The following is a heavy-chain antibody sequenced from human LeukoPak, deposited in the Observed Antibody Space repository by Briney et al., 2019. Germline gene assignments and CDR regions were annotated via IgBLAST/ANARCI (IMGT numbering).Heavy chain of an antibody. CDR1: GGSFSGYY. CDR2: INHSGST. V-gene: IGHV4-34*01. J-gene: IGHJ4*02. CDR3: ARGLALFWGSYQKGHFDY. Sequence: SETLSLTCAAYGGSFSGYYWSWIRQPPGKGLEWIGEINHSGSTNYNPSLKSRVTISVDTSKNQFSLKLSSVTAADTAVYYCARGLALFWGSYQKGHFDYWGQGTLVTVSS. D-gene: IGHD3-16*02.